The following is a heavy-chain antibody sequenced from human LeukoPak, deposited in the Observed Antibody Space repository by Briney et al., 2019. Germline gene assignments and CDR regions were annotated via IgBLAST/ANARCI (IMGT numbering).Heavy chain of an antibody. CDR3: ASTGGRVYYYDSSDPHPFDY. D-gene: IGHD3-22*01. J-gene: IGHJ4*02. Sequence: SETLSLTCTVSGGSISSSSYYWGWIRQPPGKGLEWIGSIYYSGSTYYNPSLKSRVTISVDTSKNQFSLKLSSVTAADTAVYYCASTGGRVYYYDSSDPHPFDYWGQGTLVTVSS. CDR1: GGSISSSSYY. CDR2: IYYSGST. V-gene: IGHV4-39*01.